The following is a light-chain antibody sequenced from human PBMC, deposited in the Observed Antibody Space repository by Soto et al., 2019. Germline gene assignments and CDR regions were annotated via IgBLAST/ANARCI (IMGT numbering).Light chain of an antibody. CDR2: KAS. Sequence: IPITQSPSTLSASVGDRVTITCRASQSISTWLAWYQQEPGKAPKLLIHKASSLQSGVPSRFSGSGSGTDFTLTISSLHPDDFATYYCQEYNSYSPTFGQGTKVDIK. J-gene: IGKJ1*01. CDR1: QSISTW. V-gene: IGKV1-5*03. CDR3: QEYNSYSPT.